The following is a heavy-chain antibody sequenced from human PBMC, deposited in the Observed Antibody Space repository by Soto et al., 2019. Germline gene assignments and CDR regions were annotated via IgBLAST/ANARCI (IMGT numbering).Heavy chain of an antibody. Sequence: PSETLSLTCTVSGGSISSSSYYWGWIRQPPGKGLEWIGSIYYSGSTYYNPSLKSRVTISVDTSKNQFSLKLSSVTAADTAVYYCAEQGYCSGGSCYRPYYYYGMDVWGQGTTVTVT. CDR2: IYYSGST. CDR3: AEQGYCSGGSCYRPYYYYGMDV. D-gene: IGHD2-15*01. J-gene: IGHJ6*02. V-gene: IGHV4-39*01. CDR1: GGSISSSSYY.